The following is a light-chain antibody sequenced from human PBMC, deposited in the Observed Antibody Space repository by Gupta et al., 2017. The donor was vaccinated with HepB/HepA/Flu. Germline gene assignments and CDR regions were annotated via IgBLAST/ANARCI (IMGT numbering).Light chain of an antibody. CDR2: LGS. V-gene: IGKV2-28*01. CDR1: QSLLHSNGYNY. Sequence: DIVMTQSPLSLLVTPGEPASISCRSSQSLLHSNGYNYLDWYLQKPGQSPQHLIYLGSNRASGVPDRFSGSGSGTDFTLKISRVEAEDVGVYYCVQAQQSMCSFGQGTKLEIK. J-gene: IGKJ2*04. CDR3: VQAQQSMCS.